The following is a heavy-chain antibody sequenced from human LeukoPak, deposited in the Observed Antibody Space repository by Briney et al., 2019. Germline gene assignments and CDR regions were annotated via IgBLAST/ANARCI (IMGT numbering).Heavy chain of an antibody. V-gene: IGHV3-7*01. J-gene: IGHJ4*02. CDR1: GFTFSSYW. CDR3: TRTSGDPFDY. D-gene: IGHD4-17*01. CDR2: INEDASEK. Sequence: PGGSLRLSCAASGFTFSSYWMSWVRQAPGKGREWVANINEDASEKYYVDSVEGRFTISRDNARNSLYVQMNSLRAEDTGVYYCTRTSGDPFDYWGQGTLVAVSS.